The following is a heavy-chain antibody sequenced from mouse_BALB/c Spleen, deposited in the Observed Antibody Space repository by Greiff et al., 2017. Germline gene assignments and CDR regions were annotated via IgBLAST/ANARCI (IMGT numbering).Heavy chain of an antibody. Sequence: QVQLQQPGAELVKPGASVKMSCKASGYTFTSYWMHWVKQRPGQGLEWIGVIDPSDSYTSYNQKFKGKATLTVDTSSSTAYMQLSSLTSEDSAVYYCTREGGLRRFAYWGQEALDTVSA. CDR1: GYTFTSYW. J-gene: IGHJ3*01. D-gene: IGHD2-4*01. V-gene: IGHV1S127*01. CDR2: IDPSDSYT. CDR3: TREGGLRRFAY.